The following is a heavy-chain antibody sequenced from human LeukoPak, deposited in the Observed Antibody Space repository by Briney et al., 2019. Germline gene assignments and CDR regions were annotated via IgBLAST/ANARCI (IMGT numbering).Heavy chain of an antibody. Sequence: ASVKVSCKASGYSFADYYMHWVRQAPGQGLEWMGIINPSGGSTSYAQKFQGRVTMTRDMSTSTVYMELSSLRSEDTAVYYCARDLRTVTSYFDYWGQGTLVTVSS. CDR1: GYSFADYY. V-gene: IGHV1-46*01. CDR2: INPSGGST. CDR3: ARDLRTVTSYFDY. D-gene: IGHD4-17*01. J-gene: IGHJ4*02.